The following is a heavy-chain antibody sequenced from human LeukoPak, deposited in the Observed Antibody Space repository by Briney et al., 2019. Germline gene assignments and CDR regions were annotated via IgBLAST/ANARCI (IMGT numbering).Heavy chain of an antibody. CDR3: ASWIVGATN. Sequence: GESLKISCKGSGYNFTNYWIGWVRQMPGKGLEWMGIIYPGDSDTRYSPSFRGQVTISADKSIGTAYLQWSSLKALDTAMYYCASWIVGATNWGQGTLVTASS. CDR2: IYPGDSDT. CDR1: GYNFTNYW. J-gene: IGHJ4*02. V-gene: IGHV5-51*01. D-gene: IGHD1-26*01.